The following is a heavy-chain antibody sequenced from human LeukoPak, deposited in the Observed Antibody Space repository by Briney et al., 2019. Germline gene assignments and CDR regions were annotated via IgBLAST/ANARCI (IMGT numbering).Heavy chain of an antibody. D-gene: IGHD2-15*01. CDR1: GGTFSSYA. J-gene: IGHJ3*02. CDR3: ARDADIVVSGAFDI. V-gene: IGHV1-69*06. CDR2: IIPIFGTA. Sequence: SVEVSCKASGGTFSSYAISWVRQAPGQGLEWMGGIIPIFGTANYAQKFQGRVTITADKSTSTAYMELSSLRSEDTAVYYCARDADIVVSGAFDIWGQGTMVTVSS.